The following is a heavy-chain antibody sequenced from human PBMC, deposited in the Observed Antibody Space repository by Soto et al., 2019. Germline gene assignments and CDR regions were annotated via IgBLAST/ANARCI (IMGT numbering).Heavy chain of an antibody. CDR1: GGSISSSTW. CDR3: ASSPAPGHFDW. V-gene: IGHV4-4*02. J-gene: IGHJ4*02. CDR2: IDDSGST. Sequence: QVQLQESGPGLVKPSGTLSLTCAVSGGSISSSTWWRWVRQPPGKGLEWIGEIDDSGSTNYNPCLESRVTISVGKSRCRCSRTLSSVPAADTAVYYCASSPAPGHFDWWGQGSLVSVSS.